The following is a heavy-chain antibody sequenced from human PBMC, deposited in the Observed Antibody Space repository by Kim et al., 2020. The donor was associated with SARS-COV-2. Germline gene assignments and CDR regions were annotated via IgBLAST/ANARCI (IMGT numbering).Heavy chain of an antibody. CDR2: ISSSSSYI. CDR3: ARGTYQGVVPAAHKYGMDV. Sequence: GGSLRLSCAASGFTFSSYSMNWVRQAPGKGLEWVSSISSSSSYIYYADSVKGRFTISRDNAKNSLYLQMNSLRAEDTAVYYCARGTYQGVVPAAHKYGMDVWGQGTTVTVSS. V-gene: IGHV3-21*01. D-gene: IGHD2-2*01. J-gene: IGHJ6*02. CDR1: GFTFSSYS.